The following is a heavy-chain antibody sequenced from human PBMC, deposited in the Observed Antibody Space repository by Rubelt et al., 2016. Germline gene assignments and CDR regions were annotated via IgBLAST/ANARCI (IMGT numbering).Heavy chain of an antibody. V-gene: IGHV4-39*07. CDR3: ARGHGSYGGNSFDY. CDR2: IYYSGST. D-gene: IGHD4-23*01. Sequence: QLQLQESGPGLVKPSETLSLTCTVSGGSISSSSYYWGWIRQPPGKGLEWIGSIYYSGSTYYNPSLKSRVTISVDTSKNQFSLKLSSVTAADTAVYYCARGHGSYGGNSFDYWGQGTLVTVSS. J-gene: IGHJ4*02. CDR1: GGSISSSSYY.